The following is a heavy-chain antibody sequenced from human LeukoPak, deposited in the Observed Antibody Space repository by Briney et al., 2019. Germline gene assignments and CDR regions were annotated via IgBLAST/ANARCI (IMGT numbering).Heavy chain of an antibody. J-gene: IGHJ3*02. CDR3: AKDREFGYSYYDAFDI. CDR1: GNYL. D-gene: IGHD5-18*01. V-gene: IGHV3-9*01. CDR2: ISWNSGSI. Sequence: PGGSLRLSCAASGNYLMHWVRQPPGKGLEWVSTISWNSGSIGYADSVKGRFTISRDNAKNSLYLQMNRLRAEDTALYYCAKDREFGYSYYDAFDIWGQGTMVTVSS.